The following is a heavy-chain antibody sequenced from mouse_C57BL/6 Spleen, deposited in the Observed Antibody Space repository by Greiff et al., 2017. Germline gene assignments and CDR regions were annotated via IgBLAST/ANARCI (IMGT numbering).Heavy chain of an antibody. CDR2: INPSNGGT. CDR1: GYTFTSYW. CDR3: ARPLDYYYDTIDY. Sequence: VQLQQSGTELVKPGASVKLSCKASGYTFTSYWMHWVKQRPGQGLEWIGNINPSNGGTNYNEKFKSKATLTVDKSSSTAYMQLSSLTSEDSAVYYCARPLDYYYDTIDYWGQGTTLTVSS. J-gene: IGHJ2*01. D-gene: IGHD2-4*01. V-gene: IGHV1-53*01.